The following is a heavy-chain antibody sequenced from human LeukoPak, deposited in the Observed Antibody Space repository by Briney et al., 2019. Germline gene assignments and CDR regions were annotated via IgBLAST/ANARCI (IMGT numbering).Heavy chain of an antibody. CDR1: GGSINGYY. CDR3: ARETRYNYGRYGMDV. D-gene: IGHD5-18*01. J-gene: IGHJ6*02. V-gene: IGHV4-59*01. CDR2: IYNIGST. Sequence: SETLSLTCTVSGGSINGYYWTWIRQPPGKGLEWIGYIYNIGSTDYNPSLKSRVTISADTSKTQFSLKLSSVTAADTAVYYCARETRYNYGRYGMDVWGQGTTVTVSS.